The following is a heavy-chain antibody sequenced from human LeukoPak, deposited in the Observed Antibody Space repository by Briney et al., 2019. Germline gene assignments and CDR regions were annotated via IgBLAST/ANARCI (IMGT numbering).Heavy chain of an antibody. CDR1: GGSMSTYY. V-gene: IGHV4-59*01. J-gene: IGHJ3*02. D-gene: IGHD2-2*01. CDR3: ARSRRPTAMYAFDI. CDR2: IYDSGST. Sequence: SETLSLTCSVSGGSMSTYYWSWIRQPPGKGLEWIGYIYDSGSTGYNPSLKSQVTISADTSKNQFSLKLSSVSAADTAIYYCARSRRPTAMYAFDIWGQGTMVTVSS.